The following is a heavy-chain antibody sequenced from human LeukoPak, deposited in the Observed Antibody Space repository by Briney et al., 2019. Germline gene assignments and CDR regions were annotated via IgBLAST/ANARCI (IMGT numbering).Heavy chain of an antibody. CDR1: GYSISSGYY. Sequence: PSETLSLTCTVSGYSISSGYYWGWIRQPPGKGLEWIGSIYHSGSTYYNPSLKSRVTISVDTSKNQFSLKLSSVTAADTAVYYCARQYSGSRTPSQAFDIWGQGTMVTVSS. V-gene: IGHV4-38-2*02. CDR3: ARQYSGSRTPSQAFDI. J-gene: IGHJ3*02. CDR2: IYHSGST. D-gene: IGHD1-26*01.